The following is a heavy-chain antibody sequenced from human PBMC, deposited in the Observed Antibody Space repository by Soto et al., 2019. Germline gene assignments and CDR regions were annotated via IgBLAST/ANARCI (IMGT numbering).Heavy chain of an antibody. D-gene: IGHD3-10*01. CDR1: GDSVSSNSAA. CDR3: TNYKCDGRPYDLKAV. CDR2: AYYRSQWYY. V-gene: IGHV6-1*01. Sequence: SQTLSLTCAISGDSVSSNSAAWNWIRQSPSRGLEWLGRAYYRSQWYYDSAVSVRSRITVIPDTSKNQFSLQLNSVTPEDTAVFYFTNYKCDGRPYDLKAVWARRTSATVSA. J-gene: IGHJ6*04.